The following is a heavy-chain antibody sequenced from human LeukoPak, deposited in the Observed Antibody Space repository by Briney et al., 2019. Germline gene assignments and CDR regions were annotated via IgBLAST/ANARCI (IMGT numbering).Heavy chain of an antibody. CDR1: GGSFSDHY. CDR2: ITHSGST. Sequence: SETLSLTCDVYGGSFSDHYWSWIPQSPGKGLEWIGEITHSGSTSYNPSLNDRLTISKDASKNQFSLKLSFVTAADTAVYYCASVPLRDGHLPNHFDYWGQGTLVTVSS. CDR3: ASVPLRDGHLPNHFDY. V-gene: IGHV4-34*01. J-gene: IGHJ4*02. D-gene: IGHD1-14*01.